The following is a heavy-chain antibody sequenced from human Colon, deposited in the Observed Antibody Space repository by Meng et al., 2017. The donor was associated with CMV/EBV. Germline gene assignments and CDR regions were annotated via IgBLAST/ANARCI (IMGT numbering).Heavy chain of an antibody. CDR1: GYTFRRYN. D-gene: IGHD6-13*01. Sequence: SVKASGYTFRRYNINWVRQDHGQGLEWMGEINPKNGDQTYVKGFRGRFVFSLDTSVSTAYLQISSLEAEDTAVYYCATGSVAADGKGYWGQGTPVTV. CDR3: ATGSVAADGKGY. J-gene: IGHJ4*02. V-gene: IGHV7-4-1*02. CDR2: INPKNGDQ.